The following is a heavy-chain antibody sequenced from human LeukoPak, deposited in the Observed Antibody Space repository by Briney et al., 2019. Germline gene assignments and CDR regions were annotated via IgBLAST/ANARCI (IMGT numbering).Heavy chain of an antibody. Sequence: SVKVSCKASGGTFSSYAISWVRQAPGQGLEWMGGIIPIFGTANYAQKFQGRVTITADESTSTAYMELSSLRSEDMAVYYCARVPKGVGYCSSTSCYVEGYFDYWGQGTLVTVSS. CDR2: IIPIFGTA. CDR3: ARVPKGVGYCSSTSCYVEGYFDY. CDR1: GGTFSSYA. J-gene: IGHJ4*02. V-gene: IGHV1-69*13. D-gene: IGHD2-2*01.